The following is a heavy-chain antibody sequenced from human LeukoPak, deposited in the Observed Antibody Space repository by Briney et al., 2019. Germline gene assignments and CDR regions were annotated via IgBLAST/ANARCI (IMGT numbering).Heavy chain of an antibody. J-gene: IGHJ4*02. Sequence: PSETLSLTCTVSGGSISNYYWNWIRQPPGKGLEWIGYIYYSGSTNYNPSLKSRVTISVDTSKNQFSLKLSSVIAADTAVYYCARGTDYDYVWGSYRTFDYWGQGTLVTVSS. CDR1: GGSISNYY. D-gene: IGHD3-16*02. CDR3: ARGTDYDYVWGSYRTFDY. V-gene: IGHV4-59*01. CDR2: IYYSGST.